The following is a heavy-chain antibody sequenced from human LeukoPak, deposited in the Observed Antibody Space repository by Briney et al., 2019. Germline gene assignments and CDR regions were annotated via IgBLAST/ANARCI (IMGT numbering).Heavy chain of an antibody. J-gene: IGHJ2*01. CDR3: AGTGSLGAAANYWFFDL. CDR2: IFYSGIT. CDR1: GGSISNSRHY. Sequence: SETLSLTCTVSGGSISNSRHYWGWIRQPPGKALEWIGSIFYSGITYYNPSLMSRVTISVDTSKDQFSLTLTPLTAADTALYFFAGTGSLGAAANYWFFDLWGPGTLVTVSS. V-gene: IGHV4-39*01. D-gene: IGHD2-15*01.